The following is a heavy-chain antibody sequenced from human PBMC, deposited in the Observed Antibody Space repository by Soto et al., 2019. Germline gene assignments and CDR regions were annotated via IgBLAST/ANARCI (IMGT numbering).Heavy chain of an antibody. CDR2: ISGSGGST. D-gene: IGHD3-10*01. J-gene: IGHJ6*03. CDR3: AKSGAGRGYYGSGRYYMDV. V-gene: IGHV3-23*01. CDR1: GFTFSSYA. Sequence: GGSLRLSCAASGFTFSSYAMSWVRQAPGKGLEWVSAISGSGGSTYYADSVKGRFTISRDNSKNTLYLQMNSLRAEDTAVYYCAKSGAGRGYYGSGRYYMDVWGKGTTVTVSS.